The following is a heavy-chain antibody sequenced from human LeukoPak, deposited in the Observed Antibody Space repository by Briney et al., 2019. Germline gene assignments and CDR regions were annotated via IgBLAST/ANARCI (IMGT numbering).Heavy chain of an antibody. J-gene: IGHJ4*02. V-gene: IGHV4-30-4*08. Sequence: KSSQTLSLTRTLSGDSIINGDYYWSWIRQPPGKDLEWIGQTHYSGSTNYKASLKSRVIISVDTSKNQFSLKLISATAADTAVYYCARGSYGDYSYFDYWGQGSLVTVSS. D-gene: IGHD2-15*01. CDR1: GDSIINGDYY. CDR3: ARGSYGDYSYFDY. CDR2: THYSGST.